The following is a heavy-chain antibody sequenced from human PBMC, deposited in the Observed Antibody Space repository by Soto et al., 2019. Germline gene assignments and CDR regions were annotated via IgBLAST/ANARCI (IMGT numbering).Heavy chain of an antibody. Sequence: SETLSLTCAVYGGSFSGYYWSWIRQPPGKGLEWIGEINHSGSTNYNPSLKSRVTISVDTSKNQFSLKLSSVTAADTAVYYCARGYSSSWYGDFNWFDPWGQGTLVTVSS. V-gene: IGHV4-34*01. CDR2: INHSGST. CDR1: GGSFSGYY. D-gene: IGHD6-13*01. J-gene: IGHJ5*02. CDR3: ARGYSSSWYGDFNWFDP.